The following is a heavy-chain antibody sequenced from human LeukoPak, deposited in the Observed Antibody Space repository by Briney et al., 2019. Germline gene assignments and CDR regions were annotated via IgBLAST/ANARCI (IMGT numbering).Heavy chain of an antibody. J-gene: IGHJ4*02. V-gene: IGHV3-48*01. CDR3: ARRGSRDSSGYFIDY. CDR1: GFTFSSYS. CDR2: VSSSSSNI. Sequence: PGGSLRLSCAASGFTFSSYSMNWVRQAPGKGLEWVSYVSSSSSNIYYADSVKGRFTISRDNAKNSLYLQMNSMRAEDTAVYYCARRGSRDSSGYFIDYCGQGSLVSGSS. D-gene: IGHD3-22*01.